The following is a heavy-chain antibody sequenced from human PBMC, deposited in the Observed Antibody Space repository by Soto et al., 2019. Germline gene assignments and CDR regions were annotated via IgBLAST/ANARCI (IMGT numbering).Heavy chain of an antibody. CDR1: GGTFSSYA. Sequence: QVQLVQSGAEVKKPGSSVKVSCKASGGTFSSYAISWVRQAPGQGLEWMGGIIPIFGTANYAQKFQGRVTITADESTSTAYMELSSLRSDDTAVYYCARSRAYCSSTSCYIVGYWFDPWGQGTLVTVSS. CDR3: ARSRAYCSSTSCYIVGYWFDP. J-gene: IGHJ5*02. CDR2: IIPIFGTA. V-gene: IGHV1-69*01. D-gene: IGHD2-2*02.